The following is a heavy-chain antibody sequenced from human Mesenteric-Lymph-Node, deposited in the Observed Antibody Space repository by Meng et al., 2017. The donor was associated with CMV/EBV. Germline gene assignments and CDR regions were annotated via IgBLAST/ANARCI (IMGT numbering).Heavy chain of an antibody. J-gene: IGHJ4*01. V-gene: IGHV3-9*01. Sequence: SLKISYAASGFIFNDYTMHWVRQAPGKGLEWVAGIGWSSGSIGYADSVKGRFAISRDNAKNSLYLQMNSLRPEDTALYYCAKDVFGSGSYYLDYWGHGTLVTVSS. CDR3: AKDVFGSGSYYLDY. CDR1: GFIFNDYT. CDR2: IGWSSGSI. D-gene: IGHD3-10*01.